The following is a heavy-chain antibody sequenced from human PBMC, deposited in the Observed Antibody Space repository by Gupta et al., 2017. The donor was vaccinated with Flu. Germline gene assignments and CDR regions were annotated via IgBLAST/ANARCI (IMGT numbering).Heavy chain of an antibody. D-gene: IGHD4-23*01. CDR1: GFTFNDYW. J-gene: IGHJ4*02. Sequence: EVQLVESGGGLVQPGGSLRLSCVASGFTFNDYWMTWVRQAPGKGLEWVASIRQDENEKNYVDSVNGRFIISRDNAKNSLYLQMNSLADEDTAVYYCARCLLYGGDAHFDYWGQGTLVTVSS. V-gene: IGHV3-7*01. CDR2: IRQDENEK. CDR3: ARCLLYGGDAHFDY.